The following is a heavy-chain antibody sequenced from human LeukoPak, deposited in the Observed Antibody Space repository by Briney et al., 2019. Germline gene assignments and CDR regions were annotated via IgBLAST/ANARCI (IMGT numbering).Heavy chain of an antibody. V-gene: IGHV4-39*01. Sequence: ASETLSLTCTVSGGSISSYYWGWIRQPPGKGLEWIGSIYYSGSTYYNASLQSRVTISIDTSKNQFSLRLNSVTAADTAMYYCAKSGGYGLIDYWGQGTRVTVSS. CDR1: GGSISSYY. CDR2: IYYSGST. D-gene: IGHD1-26*01. CDR3: AKSGGYGLIDY. J-gene: IGHJ4*02.